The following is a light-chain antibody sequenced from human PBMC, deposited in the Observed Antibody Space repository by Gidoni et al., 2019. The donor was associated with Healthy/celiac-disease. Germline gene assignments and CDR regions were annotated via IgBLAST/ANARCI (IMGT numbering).Light chain of an antibody. J-gene: IGKJ2*01. CDR2: DAF. CDR1: QSVSSY. Sequence: EIVLTQSPATRSLSPGERATLSCRASQSVSSYLAWYQQKPGQAPRLLIYDAFNRATGIPARFSGSGSGTDFNLTISSLELEDVAVYYCQQRSNWPPVTFXQXTKLEIK. V-gene: IGKV3-11*01. CDR3: QQRSNWPPVT.